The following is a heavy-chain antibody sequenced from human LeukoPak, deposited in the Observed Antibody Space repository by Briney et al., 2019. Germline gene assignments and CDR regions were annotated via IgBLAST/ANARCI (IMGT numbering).Heavy chain of an antibody. CDR3: ARARQQVNTIDY. D-gene: IGHD6-13*01. CDR1: GGSISSDY. J-gene: IGHJ4*02. Sequence: TSETLSLTCTVSGGSISSDYWNWIRQPAGKGLEWIGRIYSSGSTNYSPSLGGRVTMSVDTSKNQFSLKLSSVTAADTAVYYCARARQQVNTIDYWGQGTLVTVSS. CDR2: IYSSGST. V-gene: IGHV4-4*07.